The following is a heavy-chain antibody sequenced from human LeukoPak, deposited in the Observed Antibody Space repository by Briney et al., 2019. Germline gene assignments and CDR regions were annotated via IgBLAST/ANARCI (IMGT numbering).Heavy chain of an antibody. V-gene: IGHV3-48*04. Sequence: GGSLRLSCAASGFTFSDYSMNWVRQAPGKGLEWVSYISFSVNTKYYGDSVKGRFTISRDNAKNSLYLHMNSLRAEDTAVYYCARDFSGAVAGTTNFDYWGQGTLVTVSS. J-gene: IGHJ4*02. D-gene: IGHD6-19*01. CDR3: ARDFSGAVAGTTNFDY. CDR2: ISFSVNTK. CDR1: GFTFSDYS.